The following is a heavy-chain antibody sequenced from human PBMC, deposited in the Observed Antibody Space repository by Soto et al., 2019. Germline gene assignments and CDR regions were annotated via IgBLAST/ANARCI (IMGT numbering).Heavy chain of an antibody. Sequence: QVQLVQSGAEVKKPGASVKVSCKASGYTFIGHYMHWVRQAPGQGLEWMGWINPNSGATKYAQKFQGWVTMTRDTAINTAYVEVSRLRSADAAVYYGVTGPKRDYWGQGTLVTVSS. J-gene: IGHJ4*02. CDR2: INPNSGAT. CDR1: GYTFIGHY. D-gene: IGHD2-8*02. CDR3: VTGPKRDY. V-gene: IGHV1-2*04.